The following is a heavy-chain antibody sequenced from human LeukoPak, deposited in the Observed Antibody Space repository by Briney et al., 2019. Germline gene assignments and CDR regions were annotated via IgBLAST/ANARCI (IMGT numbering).Heavy chain of an antibody. D-gene: IGHD3-16*02. CDR1: GFTFSSYA. V-gene: IGHV3-23*01. J-gene: IGHJ4*02. CDR3: AKDKGSFGGVIVIFDY. CDR2: ISGRGGST. Sequence: GGSLRLSCAASGFTFSSYAMSWVRQAPGKGPEWVSAISGRGGSTYYADSVKGRFTISRDNSKNTLYLQMNSLRAEDTAVYYCAKDKGSFGGVIVIFDYWGQGTLVTVSS.